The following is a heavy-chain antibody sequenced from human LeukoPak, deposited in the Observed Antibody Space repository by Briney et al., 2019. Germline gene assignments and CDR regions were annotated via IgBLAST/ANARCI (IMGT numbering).Heavy chain of an antibody. Sequence: SETLSLTCTVSGGSISSYYWSWIRQPPGKGLEWIGYIYYSGSTNYNPSLKSRVTISVDTSKNQFSLKLNSVTAADTAVYYCARGSAVLRYFDWLPGFYYYYGMDVWGQGTTVTVSS. J-gene: IGHJ6*02. D-gene: IGHD3-9*01. V-gene: IGHV4-59*01. CDR1: GGSISSYY. CDR2: IYYSGST. CDR3: ARGSAVLRYFDWLPGFYYYYGMDV.